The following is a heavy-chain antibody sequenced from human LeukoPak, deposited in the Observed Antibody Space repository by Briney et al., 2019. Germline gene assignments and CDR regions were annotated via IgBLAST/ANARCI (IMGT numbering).Heavy chain of an antibody. CDR3: ARDFLGYGDYRKPIDY. J-gene: IGHJ4*02. CDR2: IYYSGST. D-gene: IGHD4-17*01. V-gene: IGHV4-39*07. Sequence: SETLSLTCTVSGGSISSSSYYWGWIRQPPGKGLEWIGSIYYSGSTYYNPSLKSRVTISVDTSKNQFSLKLSSVTAADTAVYYCARDFLGYGDYRKPIDYWGQGTLVTVSS. CDR1: GGSISSSSYY.